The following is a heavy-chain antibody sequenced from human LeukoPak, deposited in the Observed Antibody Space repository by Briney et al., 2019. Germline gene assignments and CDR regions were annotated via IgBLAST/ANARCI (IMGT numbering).Heavy chain of an antibody. CDR3: AFGSGNYYYYMDV. CDR1: GGSFSGYY. J-gene: IGHJ6*03. CDR2: INHSGST. Sequence: SETLSLTCAVYGGSFSGYYWSWIRQPPGKGLEWIGEINHSGSTNYNPSLKSRVTISVDTSKNQFSLKLSSVTAADTAVYYCAFGSGNYYYYMDVWGKGTTVTISS. D-gene: IGHD3-10*01. V-gene: IGHV4-34*01.